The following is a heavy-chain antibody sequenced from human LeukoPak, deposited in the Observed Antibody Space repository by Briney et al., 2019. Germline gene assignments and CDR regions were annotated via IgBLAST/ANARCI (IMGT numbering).Heavy chain of an antibody. V-gene: IGHV3-30-3*01. CDR1: GFTFSSYA. CDR3: ARGRVVTAIPLFDY. J-gene: IGHJ4*02. D-gene: IGHD2-21*02. CDR2: ISYDGSNK. Sequence: GGSLRLSCAASGFTFSSYAMHWVRQAPGKGLEWVAVISYDGSNKYYADSVKGRFTISRDNAKNSLYLQMNSLRAEDTAVYYCARGRVVTAIPLFDYWGQGTLVTVSS.